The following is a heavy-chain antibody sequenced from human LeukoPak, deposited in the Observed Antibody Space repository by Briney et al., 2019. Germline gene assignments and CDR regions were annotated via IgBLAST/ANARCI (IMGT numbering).Heavy chain of an antibody. Sequence: PSETLSLTCTVSGGSISSYYWSWIRQHPGKGLEWIGYIYYSGSTYYNPSLKSRVTISVDTSKNQFSLKLSSVTAADTAVYYCARAGLYCSSTSCYTSGYYMDVWGKGTTVTVSS. V-gene: IGHV4-59*06. J-gene: IGHJ6*03. CDR3: ARAGLYCSSTSCYTSGYYMDV. CDR1: GGSISSYY. CDR2: IYYSGST. D-gene: IGHD2-2*02.